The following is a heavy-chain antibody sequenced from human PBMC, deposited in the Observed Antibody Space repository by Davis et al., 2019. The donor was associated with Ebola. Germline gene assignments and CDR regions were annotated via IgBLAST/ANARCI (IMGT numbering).Heavy chain of an antibody. CDR2: ISAYNGNT. CDR3: AMSPILDGSGSYYADY. Sequence: ASVKVSCKASGYTFTSYGISWVRQAPGQGLEWMGWISAYNGNTNYAQKLQGRVSMTTDTSTSTAYMELRSLRSDDTAVYYCAMSPILDGSGSYYADYWGQGTLVTVSS. V-gene: IGHV1-18*01. CDR1: GYTFTSYG. J-gene: IGHJ4*02. D-gene: IGHD3-10*01.